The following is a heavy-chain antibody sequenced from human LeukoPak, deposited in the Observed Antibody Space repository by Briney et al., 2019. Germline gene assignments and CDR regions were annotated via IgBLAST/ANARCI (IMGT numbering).Heavy chain of an antibody. CDR3: ARETAMVPDH. CDR2: IWYDGSNK. Sequence: GRSLRLSCAASGFTFSSFGMHWVRQAPGKGLEWVAVIWYDGSNKHYADSVKGRFTISRDNSKNTLYLQMNSLRAEDTAVYYCARETAMVPDHWGQGTLVTVSS. J-gene: IGHJ5*02. D-gene: IGHD5-18*01. V-gene: IGHV3-33*08. CDR1: GFTFSSFG.